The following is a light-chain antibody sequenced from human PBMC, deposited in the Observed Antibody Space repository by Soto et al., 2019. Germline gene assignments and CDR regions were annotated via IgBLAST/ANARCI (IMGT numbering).Light chain of an antibody. CDR1: SSDVGGYNY. J-gene: IGLJ1*01. CDR2: DVS. CDR3: SSYAISNIRQIV. Sequence: QSVLTQPASVSGSPGQSITISCTGTSSDVGGYNYVSWYQHHPGKAPKLLIYDVSNRPSGVSNRFSGSKSDNTASLTISGLQPEDEADYYCSSYAISNIRQIVFGTVTKVTV. V-gene: IGLV2-14*03.